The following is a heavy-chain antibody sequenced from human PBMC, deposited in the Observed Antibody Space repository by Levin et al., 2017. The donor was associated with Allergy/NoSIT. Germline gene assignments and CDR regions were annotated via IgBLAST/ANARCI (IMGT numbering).Heavy chain of an antibody. Sequence: LSCSSSFFPFLRSDMNWVRRAPGKGLEWVSYISSTGSTIYSADSVKGRFTISRYNAKNSLYLHMNSLRAEDTAVYYCARQLGNFWSGYNYFDYWGQGTLVTVSS. CDR3: ARQLGNFWSGYNYFDY. CDR1: FFPFLRSD. D-gene: IGHD3-3*01. J-gene: IGHJ4*02. CDR2: ISSTGSTI. V-gene: IGHV3-48*03.